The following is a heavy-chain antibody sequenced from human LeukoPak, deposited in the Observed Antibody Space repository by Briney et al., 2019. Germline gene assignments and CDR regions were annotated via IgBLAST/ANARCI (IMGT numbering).Heavy chain of an antibody. Sequence: PSETLSLTCTVSGGSISSSSYYWGWIRQAPGKGLEWIGEINHSGSTNYNPSLKSRVTISVDTSKNQFSLKLSSVTAADTAVYYCARSDWFDPWGQGTLVTVSS. J-gene: IGHJ5*02. CDR2: INHSGST. V-gene: IGHV4-39*07. CDR1: GGSISSSSYY. CDR3: ARSDWFDP.